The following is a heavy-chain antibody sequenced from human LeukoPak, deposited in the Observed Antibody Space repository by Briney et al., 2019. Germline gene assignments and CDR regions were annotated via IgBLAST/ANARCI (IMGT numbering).Heavy chain of an antibody. CDR2: IYYSGST. D-gene: IGHD3-10*01. J-gene: IGHJ6*02. V-gene: IGHV4-31*03. Sequence: PSETLSLTCTVSGGSISSGGYYWSWIRQHPGKGLEWIGYIYYSGSTYYNPSLKSRVTISVDTSKNQFSLKLSSVTAADTAVYYCARDRLLWFGENYYYGMDVWGQGTTVTVSS. CDR1: GGSISSGGYY. CDR3: ARDRLLWFGENYYYGMDV.